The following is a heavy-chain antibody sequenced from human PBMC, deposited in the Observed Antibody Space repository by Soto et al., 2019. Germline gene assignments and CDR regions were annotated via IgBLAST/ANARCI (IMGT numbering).Heavy chain of an antibody. J-gene: IGHJ4*02. CDR3: ARWFTYGNFDYFDY. Sequence: GGSLRLSCAASGFTFSSDWMHWFRQAPGKGLVWVSRIDSGGRTTTYADSVKGRFTISRDNAKNTLYLQMNGLRAEDTALCYCARWFTYGNFDYFDYWGQGTQVTSPQ. CDR2: IDSGGRTT. V-gene: IGHV3-74*01. D-gene: IGHD3-10*01. CDR1: GFTFSSDW.